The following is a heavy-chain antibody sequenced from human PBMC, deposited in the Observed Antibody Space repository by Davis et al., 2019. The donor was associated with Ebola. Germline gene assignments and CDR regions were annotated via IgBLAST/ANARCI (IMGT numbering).Heavy chain of an antibody. CDR2: IWYDGRNK. V-gene: IGHV3-33*08. D-gene: IGHD6-13*01. Sequence: GESLKISCAASGFTFSSYGMHWVRQAPGKGLEWVAVIWYDGRNKYYADSVKGRFTISRDNAKNSLYLQMNSLRAEDTAVYYCARDSAGAAAGINWFDPWGQGTLVTVSS. CDR1: GFTFSSYG. CDR3: ARDSAGAAAGINWFDP. J-gene: IGHJ5*02.